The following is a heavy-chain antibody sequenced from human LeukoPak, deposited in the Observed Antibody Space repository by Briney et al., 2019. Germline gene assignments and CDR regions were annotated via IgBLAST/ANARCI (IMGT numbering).Heavy chain of an antibody. CDR3: ARERGYYYGSGSYYRRVDY. J-gene: IGHJ4*02. CDR2: IYYSGST. CDR1: GGSISSYY. Sequence: SETLSLTCTVSGGSISSYYWSWIRQPPGKGLEWIGYIYYSGSTNYNPSLKSRVTISVDTSKNQFSLKLSSVTAADTAVYYCARERGYYYGSGSYYRRVDYWGQGTLVTVSS. V-gene: IGHV4-59*01. D-gene: IGHD3-10*01.